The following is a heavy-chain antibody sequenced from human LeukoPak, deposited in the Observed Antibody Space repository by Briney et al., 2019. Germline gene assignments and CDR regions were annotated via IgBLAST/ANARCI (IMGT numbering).Heavy chain of an antibody. J-gene: IGHJ5*02. CDR2: TYYMSKWYN. CDR1: GDSISSNSAT. CDR3: ARGYTGTYEVSYNWFDP. D-gene: IGHD1-26*01. V-gene: IGHV6-1*01. Sequence: SQTLSLTCAISGDSISSNSATWNWIRPSPSRGLEWLGRTYYMSKWYNDYAVSVKSRITLNPDTSKNQFSLHLNSVTPEDTAVYYCARGYTGTYEVSYNWFDPWGQGTLVTVSS.